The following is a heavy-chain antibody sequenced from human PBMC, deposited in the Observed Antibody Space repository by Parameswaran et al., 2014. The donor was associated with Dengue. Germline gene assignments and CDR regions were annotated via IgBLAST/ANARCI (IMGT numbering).Heavy chain of an antibody. D-gene: IGHD7-27*01. CDR2: INPSGGST. J-gene: IGHJ6*02. CDR3: AREAGPLTREDYYYDMDV. Sequence: WVRQAPGQGLEWMGIINPSGGSTTYAQKFQGRVSMTRDTSTSTVYMGLSSLRHEDTAVYYCAREAGPLTREDYYYDMDVWGQGTTVTVSS. V-gene: IGHV1-46*01.